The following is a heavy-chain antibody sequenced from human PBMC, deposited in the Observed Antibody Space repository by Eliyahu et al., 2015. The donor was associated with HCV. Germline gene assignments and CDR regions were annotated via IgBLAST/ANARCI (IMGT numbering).Heavy chain of an antibody. D-gene: IGHD3-10*01. J-gene: IGHJ3*01. CDR1: GYSFTSXW. CDR2: IFPGDSDS. V-gene: IGHV5-51*01. Sequence: EVQLVQSGAEVKKPGXSLKISXQASGYSFTSXWXGWVRQMPGKGLEWMGIIFPGDSDSRYSPSFEGQVTFSADKSISTAYLQWSSLEASDSAMYYCARHEVGGEPVCWGQGTMVTVSS. CDR3: ARHEVGGEPVC.